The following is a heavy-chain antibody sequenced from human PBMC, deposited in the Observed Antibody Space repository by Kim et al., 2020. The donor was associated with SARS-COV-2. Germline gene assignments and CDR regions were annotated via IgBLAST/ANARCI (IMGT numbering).Heavy chain of an antibody. CDR1: GGSISSSSYY. CDR2: IYYSGST. J-gene: IGHJ4*02. CDR3: ASTEISSGWFDY. Sequence: SETLSLTCTVSGGSISSSSYYWGWIRQPPGKGLEWIGSIYYSGSTYYNPSLKSRVTISVDTSKNQFSLKLSSVTAADTAVYYCASTEISSGWFDYWGQGTLVTVSS. D-gene: IGHD6-19*01. V-gene: IGHV4-39*01.